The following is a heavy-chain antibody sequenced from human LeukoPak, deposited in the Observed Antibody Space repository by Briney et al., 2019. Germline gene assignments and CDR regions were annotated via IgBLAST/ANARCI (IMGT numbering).Heavy chain of an antibody. CDR3: ARVAVAGPTGWFDS. Sequence: GGSLRLSCAASGFALRSYSVTWVRQAPGKGLEWVSSISSTSAYIYYAESVKGRFSISGDNVDNVVHLQMSSLRNEDTAFYYCARVAVAGPTGWFDSWGQGTLVTVSS. CDR1: GFALRSYS. J-gene: IGHJ5*01. CDR2: ISSTSAYI. D-gene: IGHD6-19*01. V-gene: IGHV3-21*04.